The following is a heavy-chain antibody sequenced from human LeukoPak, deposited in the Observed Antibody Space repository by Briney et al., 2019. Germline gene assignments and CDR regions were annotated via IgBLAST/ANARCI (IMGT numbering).Heavy chain of an antibody. V-gene: IGHV3-33*05. Sequence: PGRSLRLSCAASGFTFSSYGMHWVRQAPGKGLEWVAVVSYDGSNKDYADSVKGRFTISRDNSKNTLFLQVNSLTVEDTAVYYCARDTLPLGRGYYYNFDYWGQGALVTVSS. J-gene: IGHJ4*02. CDR1: GFTFSSYG. CDR2: VSYDGSNK. CDR3: ARDTLPLGRGYYYNFDY. D-gene: IGHD3-22*01.